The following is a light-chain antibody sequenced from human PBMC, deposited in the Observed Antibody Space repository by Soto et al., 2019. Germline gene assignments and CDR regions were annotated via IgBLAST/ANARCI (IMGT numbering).Light chain of an antibody. J-gene: IGKJ2*01. V-gene: IGKV3-20*01. CDR1: QSVSSSY. CDR3: QHYGSSPYT. CDR2: GAS. Sequence: EVVLTQSPGTLSLSPGERATLSCRASQSVSSSYLAWYQQKPGQAPRLLIYGASSRATGTPDRFSGSGSGTYFTLTISRLDPEDFAVYYCQHYGSSPYTFGQGTKLEIK.